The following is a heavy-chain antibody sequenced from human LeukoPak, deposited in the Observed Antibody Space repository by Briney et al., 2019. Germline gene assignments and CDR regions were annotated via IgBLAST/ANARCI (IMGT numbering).Heavy chain of an antibody. V-gene: IGHV3-23*01. CDR1: GFTFSSYA. D-gene: IGHD3-16*02. Sequence: GGSLRLSCAASGFTFSSYAMSWVRQAPGKGLEWVSAISGSGDNTYYADSVKGRFTISRDNSKNTLYLQMNSLRAEDTAVYYCARLYDYFDYWGRGTLVTVSS. CDR3: ARLYDYFDY. J-gene: IGHJ4*02. CDR2: ISGSGDNT.